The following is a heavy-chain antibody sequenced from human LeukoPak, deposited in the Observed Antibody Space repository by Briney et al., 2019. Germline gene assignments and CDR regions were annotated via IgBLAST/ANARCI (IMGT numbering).Heavy chain of an antibody. J-gene: IGHJ4*02. CDR1: GFTFSSYA. V-gene: IGHV3-23*01. Sequence: TGGSLRLSCAASGFTFSSYAISWVRQAPGKGLEWVSVITGDGGNTYYADPVKGRFTISRDNSKNTLYLQMNSLRAEDTAVYYCAKVWRGGGSCFDYWGQGTLVTVSS. CDR2: ITGDGGNT. D-gene: IGHD2-15*01. CDR3: AKVWRGGGSCFDY.